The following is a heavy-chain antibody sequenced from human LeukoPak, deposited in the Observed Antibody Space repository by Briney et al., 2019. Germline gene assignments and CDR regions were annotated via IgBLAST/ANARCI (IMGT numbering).Heavy chain of an antibody. CDR1: GFNFINSW. CDR2: VKSNSDGGTT. J-gene: IGHJ4*02. Sequence: GGSLRLSCAASGFNFINSWMSWVRQAPGKGLEWVGLVKSNSDGGTTDYAAPVKGRFTISRDDSKNTLYLQMNSLKTEDTAVYYCTAKAVGYSGFDRTWGQGTLVTVSS. D-gene: IGHD5-12*01. CDR3: TAKAVGYSGFDRT. V-gene: IGHV3-15*01.